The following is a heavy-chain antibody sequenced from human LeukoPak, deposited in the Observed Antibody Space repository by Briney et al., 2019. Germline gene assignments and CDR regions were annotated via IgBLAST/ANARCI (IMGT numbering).Heavy chain of an antibody. J-gene: IGHJ4*02. CDR3: ARDSCSYYDFWSGIYYFDY. Sequence: ASVKVSCKASGYTFTSYGISWVRQAPGQGLEWMGWISAYNGNTNYAQKLQGRVTMTTDTSTSTAYMELRSLRSDDTAVYYCARDSCSYYDFWSGIYYFDYWGQGTLVTVSS. D-gene: IGHD3-3*01. V-gene: IGHV1-18*01. CDR2: ISAYNGNT. CDR1: GYTFTSYG.